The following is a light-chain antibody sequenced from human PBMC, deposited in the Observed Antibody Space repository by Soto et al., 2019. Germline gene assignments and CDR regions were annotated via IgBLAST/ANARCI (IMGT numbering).Light chain of an antibody. CDR1: QSVSSDY. Sequence: EIVLTQSPGTLSLSPGERATLSCRASQSVSSDYLAWYQQKPGQAPRLLIFGASSRATGIPDRFSGSGSGTDFTLTISRLEPEDFAVYYCQQYDSSLWTFGQGTKVDIK. CDR3: QQYDSSLWT. V-gene: IGKV3-20*01. J-gene: IGKJ1*01. CDR2: GAS.